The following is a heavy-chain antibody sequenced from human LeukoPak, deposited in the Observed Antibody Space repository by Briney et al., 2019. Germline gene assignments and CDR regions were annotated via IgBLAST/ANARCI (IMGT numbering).Heavy chain of an antibody. V-gene: IGHV3-30*04. CDR2: ISYDGSNK. Sequence: GGSLRLSCAASGFTFSSYAMHWVRQAPGKGLEWVAVISYDGSNKYYADSVKGRFTISRDNSKNTLYLQMNSLRAEDTAVYYCARDPDSSSSMVYGMDVWGQGTTVTVSS. CDR1: GFTFSSYA. J-gene: IGHJ6*02. CDR3: ARDPDSSSSMVYGMDV. D-gene: IGHD6-6*01.